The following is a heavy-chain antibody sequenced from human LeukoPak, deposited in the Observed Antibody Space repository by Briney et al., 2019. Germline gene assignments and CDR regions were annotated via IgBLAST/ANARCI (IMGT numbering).Heavy chain of an antibody. CDR3: ARDGPGYSGSYHPIVH. Sequence: SETLSLTCTVSGGSISSYYWSWIRQPPGRGLEWIGYIYYSGSTNYNPSLKIRVTISVDTSKNQFSLKLSSVPAADTAVYYCARDGPGYSGSYHPIVHWGQGTLVTVSS. CDR1: GGSISSYY. CDR2: IYYSGST. D-gene: IGHD1-26*01. J-gene: IGHJ5*02. V-gene: IGHV4-59*01.